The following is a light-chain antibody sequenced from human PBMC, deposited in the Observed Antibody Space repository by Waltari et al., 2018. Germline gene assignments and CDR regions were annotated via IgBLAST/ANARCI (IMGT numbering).Light chain of an antibody. CDR1: KGMTNY. CDR2: SVS. V-gene: IGKV1-9*01. CDR3: QQFDAYPLT. J-gene: IGKJ4*01. Sequence: IPATQPPSSLSASVGHRVIITCRATKGMTNYLAWFHQKPGKAPKLLIYSVSTLQSGVPSSFSGSGSGTDFTLTISSLQPEDFATYYCQQFDAYPLTFGGGTKVEIK.